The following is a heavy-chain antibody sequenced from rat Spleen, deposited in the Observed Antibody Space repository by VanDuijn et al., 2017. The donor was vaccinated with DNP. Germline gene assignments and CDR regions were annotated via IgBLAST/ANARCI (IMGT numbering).Heavy chain of an antibody. D-gene: IGHD1-6*01. CDR1: GFTFSHYY. J-gene: IGHJ4*01. CDR3: AMFMYSTDYYYSYYYAMDA. Sequence: EVQLVESGGGLVQPGRSLKLSCAASGFTFSHYYMAWVRQAPTKGLEWVATISASGRRTYYPESVKGRFTISREYATSSLYLQMNSLKSEDTATYYCAMFMYSTDYYYSYYYAMDAWGQGTSVTVSS. CDR2: ISASGRRT. V-gene: IGHV5-25*01.